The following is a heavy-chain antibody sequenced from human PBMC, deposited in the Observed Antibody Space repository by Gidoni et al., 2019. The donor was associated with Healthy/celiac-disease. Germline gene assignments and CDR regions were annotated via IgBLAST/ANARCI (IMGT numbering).Heavy chain of an antibody. D-gene: IGHD4-17*01. CDR1: GFTLSSYS. CDR3: ARVLGTVTTFYGMDV. Sequence: EVQLVESGGGLVKPGGSLGLSGAASGFTLSSYSMNWVRQAPGKGLEWVSSISSSSSYIYYADSVKGRFTISRDNAKNSLYLQMNSLRAEDTAVYYCARVLGTVTTFYGMDVWGQGTTVTVSS. J-gene: IGHJ6*02. CDR2: ISSSSSYI. V-gene: IGHV3-21*01.